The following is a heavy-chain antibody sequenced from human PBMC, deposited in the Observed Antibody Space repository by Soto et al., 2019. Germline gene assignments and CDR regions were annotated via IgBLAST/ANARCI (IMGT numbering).Heavy chain of an antibody. CDR1: DDSINSDKYY. Sequence: QLQLQESGPGLVKPSETLSLTCSVSDDSINSDKYYWGWIRQPPGKGLEWIGSIYYRGNAYYNPSLQPRVTLSLDKSKSQFSLKLKSVTAADSAVYFCARLEGLATISYYFDFWGPGALVTVSS. J-gene: IGHJ4*02. D-gene: IGHD3-9*01. CDR3: ARLEGLATISYYFDF. V-gene: IGHV4-39*01. CDR2: IYYRGNA.